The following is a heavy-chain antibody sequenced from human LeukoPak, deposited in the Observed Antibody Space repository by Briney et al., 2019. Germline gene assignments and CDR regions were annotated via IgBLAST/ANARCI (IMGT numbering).Heavy chain of an antibody. J-gene: IGHJ3*01. V-gene: IGHV3-74*01. CDR1: GFTFSGYW. Sequence: GGSLRLSCAASGFTFSGYWMHWVRQVPGKGLVWVSHINSDGSITSFADSVKGRFTISRDNAKNSLYLQMNSLRDEDTALYYCARDVFYAFDVWGLGTVVTVSS. D-gene: IGHD5/OR15-5a*01. CDR2: INSDGSIT. CDR3: ARDVFYAFDV.